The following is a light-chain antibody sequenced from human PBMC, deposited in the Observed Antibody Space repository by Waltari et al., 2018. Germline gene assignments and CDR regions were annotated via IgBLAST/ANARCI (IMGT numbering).Light chain of an antibody. Sequence: QSALTQPPSVSGAPGQRVTISCTGSSSNMGAGYDVNWYQQLPGTAPKLLIYGNIYRPSGGPDLFSAAKSGTSGSLAIIGLQGEDEGSDYCQSFDTSLGVLVGGGTKLTVL. J-gene: IGLJ2*01. CDR2: GNI. CDR1: SSNMGAGYD. CDR3: QSFDTSLGVL. V-gene: IGLV1-40*01.